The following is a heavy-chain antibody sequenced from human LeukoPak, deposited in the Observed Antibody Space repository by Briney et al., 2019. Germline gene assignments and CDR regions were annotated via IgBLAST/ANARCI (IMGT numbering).Heavy chain of an antibody. D-gene: IGHD5-24*01. J-gene: IGHJ4*02. CDR2: ISSSSSYI. CDR3: ARALKMATLDY. CDR1: GFTFSSYS. V-gene: IGHV3-21*01. Sequence: GGSLRLSCAASGFTFSSYSMNLVRQAPGKGLEWVSSISSSSSYIYYADSVKGRFTISRDNAKNSLYLQMNSLRAEDTAVYYCARALKMATLDYWGQGTLVTVSS.